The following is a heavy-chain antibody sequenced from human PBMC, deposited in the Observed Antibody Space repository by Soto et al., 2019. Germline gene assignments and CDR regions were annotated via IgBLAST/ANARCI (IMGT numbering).Heavy chain of an antibody. J-gene: IGHJ4*02. V-gene: IGHV3-66*01. CDR1: GFAVSNNY. D-gene: IGHD6-6*01. Sequence: PGGSLRLSCEASGFAVSNNYMSWVRQAPGKGLEWVSVIYSGGSIYYADAVKGRFTISRDNFKNTVYLQMTRLRADDTAVYYCAAPTYWGQGTLVTVSS. CDR3: AAPTY. CDR2: IYSGGSI.